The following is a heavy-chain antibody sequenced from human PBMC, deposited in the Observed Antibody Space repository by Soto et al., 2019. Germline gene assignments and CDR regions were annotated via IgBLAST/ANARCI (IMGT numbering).Heavy chain of an antibody. D-gene: IGHD6-6*01. CDR1: GGTFSSYA. Sequence: SVKVSCKASGGTFSSYAISWVRQAPGQGLEWMGGIIPIFGTANYAQKFQGRVAITADESTSTAYMELSSLRSEDTAVYYCAREAYSSSSLGHDPWGQGTLVTVSS. J-gene: IGHJ5*02. CDR3: AREAYSSSSLGHDP. V-gene: IGHV1-69*13. CDR2: IIPIFGTA.